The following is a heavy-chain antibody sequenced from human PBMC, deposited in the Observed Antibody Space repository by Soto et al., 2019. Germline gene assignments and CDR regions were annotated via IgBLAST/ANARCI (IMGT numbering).Heavy chain of an antibody. J-gene: IGHJ3*02. V-gene: IGHV3-73*01. Sequence: GGSLRLSCAASGFTFSGSAMHWVRQASGKGLEWVGRIRSKTNSYATAYDASVKGRFTISRDDSKNTAYLQMNSLKTEDTAVYYGTVRKSYSSSWSEGWAFDIWGQGTMVTVSS. CDR3: TVRKSYSSSWSEGWAFDI. CDR2: IRSKTNSYAT. D-gene: IGHD6-13*01. CDR1: GFTFSGSA.